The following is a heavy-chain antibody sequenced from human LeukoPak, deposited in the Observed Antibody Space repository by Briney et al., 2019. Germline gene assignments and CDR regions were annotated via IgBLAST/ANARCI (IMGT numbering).Heavy chain of an antibody. J-gene: IGHJ4*02. V-gene: IGHV3-48*03. CDR1: GFTFSSYE. CDR3: ARDQHDILTGYLAQLDY. D-gene: IGHD3-9*01. CDR2: ISRSSSII. Sequence: GGSLRLSCAASGFTFSSYEMNWVRQAPGKGLEWVSYISRSSSIIYYADSVKGRFTISRDNAKNSLYLQMNSLRAEDTAVYYCARDQHDILTGYLAQLDYWGQGTLVTVSS.